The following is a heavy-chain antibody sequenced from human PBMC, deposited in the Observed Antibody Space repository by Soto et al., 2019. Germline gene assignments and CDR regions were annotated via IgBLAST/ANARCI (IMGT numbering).Heavy chain of an antibody. D-gene: IGHD3-16*01. CDR2: INGASTTT. CDR1: GFPFSSYA. CDR3: ARDLAH. J-gene: IGHJ4*02. Sequence: DVQLVGSGGGLVQPGGSLRLSCVASGFPFSSYAMHWVRQAPGKGLEWISYINGASTTTFYADSVKGRFTVSRDNAKNSVFLQVVSLGHDGMAVYYCARDLAHWGQGMLVSVSS. V-gene: IGHV3-48*02.